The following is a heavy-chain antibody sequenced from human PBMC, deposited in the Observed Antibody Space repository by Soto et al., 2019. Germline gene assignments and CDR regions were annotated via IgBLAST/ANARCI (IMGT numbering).Heavy chain of an antibody. J-gene: IGHJ5*02. CDR3: ARGYGGYFHWFDP. Sequence: ASVKVSCKASGYTFTSYGISWVRQAPGQGLEWMGWINAYNGNTKYAQKLQGRVTMTTDTSASTAYMELSSLRSEDTAVYYCARGYGGYFHWFDPWGQGTLVTVSS. CDR2: INAYNGNT. V-gene: IGHV1-18*01. D-gene: IGHD5-12*01. CDR1: GYTFTSYG.